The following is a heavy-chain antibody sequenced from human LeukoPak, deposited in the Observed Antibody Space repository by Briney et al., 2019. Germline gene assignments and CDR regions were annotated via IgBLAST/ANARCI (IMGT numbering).Heavy chain of an antibody. CDR3: ARSHSPRPGVPVAGYGGYFDS. Sequence: GGSLRLSCAASGFTFSSYGMSWVRQAPGKGLEWVSAISGSGGSTYYADSVKGRFTISRDNSKNTLYLQVNSLRAEDTAVYYCARSHSPRPGVPVAGYGGYFDSWGQGTLVTVSS. J-gene: IGHJ4*02. CDR1: GFTFSSYG. CDR2: ISGSGGST. D-gene: IGHD6-19*01. V-gene: IGHV3-23*01.